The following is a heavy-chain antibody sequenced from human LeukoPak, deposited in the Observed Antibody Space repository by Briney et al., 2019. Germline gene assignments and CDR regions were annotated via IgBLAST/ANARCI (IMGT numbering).Heavy chain of an antibody. D-gene: IGHD6-19*01. CDR2: IQYDGSDK. V-gene: IGHV3-30*02. J-gene: IGHJ4*02. Sequence: PGGSLRLSCAASGLTFSTSGMHWVRQAPGKGLEWVAFIQYDGSDKYYADSVRGRFTISRDNSKNTLYLQMNSLRAEDTAVYYCAREGGITVAGKFDSWGQGTLVTVSS. CDR1: GLTFSTSG. CDR3: AREGGITVAGKFDS.